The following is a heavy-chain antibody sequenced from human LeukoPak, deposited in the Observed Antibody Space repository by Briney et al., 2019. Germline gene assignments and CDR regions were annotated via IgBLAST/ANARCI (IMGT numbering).Heavy chain of an antibody. D-gene: IGHD1-1*01. Sequence: GGSLRLSCAASGFTFSSIAMTWVRQAPGKGLEWVSSIRSNGDTTYNADSVKGRFTISRDNSKNTLYLQMNSLRVEDTAIYYCAKGQELDDGVFDSWCQGTLVTVSS. CDR3: AKGQELDDGVFDS. CDR2: IRSNGDTT. V-gene: IGHV3-23*01. CDR1: GFTFSSIA. J-gene: IGHJ4*02.